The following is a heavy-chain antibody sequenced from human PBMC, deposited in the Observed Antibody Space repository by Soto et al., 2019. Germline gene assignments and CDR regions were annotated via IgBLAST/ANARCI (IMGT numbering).Heavy chain of an antibody. V-gene: IGHV5-51*01. J-gene: IGHJ6*02. D-gene: IGHD1-7*01. Sequence: PWESLRISCTRSGYTFTYYWIGWVRQLPGKGLEWMGIIYPGDSDTNYSPSFQGHVTISADKSISTAYLQWSSLKASDTAMYYCARTHITGTGFYYGLDVWGQGTTVTVSS. CDR2: IYPGDSDT. CDR3: ARTHITGTGFYYGLDV. CDR1: GYTFTYYW.